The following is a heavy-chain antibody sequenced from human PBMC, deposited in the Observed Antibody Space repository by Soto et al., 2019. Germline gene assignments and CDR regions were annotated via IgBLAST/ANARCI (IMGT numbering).Heavy chain of an antibody. Sequence: QVQLQESGPGLVKPSQTLSLTCTVSVGSISSGGYYWSWIRQHPGKGLEWIGYIYYSGGTYYNPSSKRRVTLSVDTSKNQFTLRLRSVAAADTAVYYCARSSTRFYGMDVWGQGTTVTVSS. J-gene: IGHJ6*02. CDR2: IYYSGGT. CDR3: ARSSTRFYGMDV. D-gene: IGHD3-3*01. V-gene: IGHV4-31*03. CDR1: VGSISSGGYY.